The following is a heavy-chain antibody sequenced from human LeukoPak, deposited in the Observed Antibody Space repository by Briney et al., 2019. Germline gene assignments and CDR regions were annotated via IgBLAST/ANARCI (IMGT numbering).Heavy chain of an antibody. CDR1: GYTFTSYY. J-gene: IGHJ5*02. D-gene: IGHD4-17*01. V-gene: IGHV1-46*01. Sequence: GASVKVSCKASGYTFTSYYMHWVRQAPGQGLEWMGIINPSGGSTSYAQKFQGRVTMTRDTSTSTVYMELSSLRSEDAAVYYCARDKDGTTVTGWFDPWGQGTLVTVSS. CDR2: INPSGGST. CDR3: ARDKDGTTVTGWFDP.